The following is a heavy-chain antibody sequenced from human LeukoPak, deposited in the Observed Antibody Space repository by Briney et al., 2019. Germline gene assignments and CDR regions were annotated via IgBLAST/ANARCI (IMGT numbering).Heavy chain of an antibody. J-gene: IGHJ4*02. V-gene: IGHV1-2*02. CDR1: GYTFTDYY. Sequence: ASVKVSCKPSGYTFTDYYIHWVRQAPGQGLEWVGWVNLNSGDTDYAQKFQDRVIMTRDTSINTAYIELSSLRSDDTAGYYCARGRRILWRDPNAGEFFDYWGQGTLVSVSS. D-gene: IGHD2/OR15-2a*01. CDR3: ARGRRILWRDPNAGEFFDY. CDR2: VNLNSGDT.